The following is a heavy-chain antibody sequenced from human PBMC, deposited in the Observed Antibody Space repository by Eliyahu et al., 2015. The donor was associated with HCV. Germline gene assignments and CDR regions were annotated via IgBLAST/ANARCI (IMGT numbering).Heavy chain of an antibody. Sequence: QVQLVQSGAEVKKPGAXVKVSCKASGYTFTSXDINWVXQATGQGLEWMGWMNPNSGNTGYAQKXQGRVTMTRNTSISTAYMELSSLRSEDTAVYYCQIWGSYRWVDYWGQGTLVTVSS. J-gene: IGHJ4*02. D-gene: IGHD3-16*02. CDR2: MNPNSGNT. CDR1: GYTFTSXD. CDR3: QIWGSYRWVDY. V-gene: IGHV1-8*01.